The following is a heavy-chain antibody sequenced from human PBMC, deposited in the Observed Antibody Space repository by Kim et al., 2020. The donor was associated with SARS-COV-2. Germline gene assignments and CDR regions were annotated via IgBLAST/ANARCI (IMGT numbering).Heavy chain of an antibody. CDR1: GYTLAELS. CDR3: VTNPWVLNFEY. Sequence: ASVKVSCKVSGYTLAELSIHWVRQTPGEGLEWMGGFDPEDVETIYAQKFQGRLTMTEDTSIETAYMELSSLRSEDTAVYYCVTNPWVLNFEYWGQGTPVTVSS. V-gene: IGHV1-24*01. J-gene: IGHJ4*02. CDR2: FDPEDVET. D-gene: IGHD3-10*01.